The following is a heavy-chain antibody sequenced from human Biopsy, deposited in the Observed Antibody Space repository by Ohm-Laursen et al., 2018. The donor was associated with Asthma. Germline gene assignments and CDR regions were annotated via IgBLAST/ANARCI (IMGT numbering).Heavy chain of an antibody. CDR3: QRGFNGDDCGY. D-gene: IGHD5-12*01. J-gene: IGHJ4*02. Sequence: GSLRLSCAASGFTFSESWMTWVRQAPGKGLEWVGHVKIKRHGGTTDLAESVKGRFTISRDDSKNTLYLQMNSLKTEDTAVYYCQRGFNGDDCGYWGQGTLVTVSS. V-gene: IGHV3-15*01. CDR2: VKIKRHGGTT. CDR1: GFTFSESW.